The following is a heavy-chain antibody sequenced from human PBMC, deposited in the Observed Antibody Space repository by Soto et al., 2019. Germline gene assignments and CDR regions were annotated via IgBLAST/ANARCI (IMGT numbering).Heavy chain of an antibody. J-gene: IGHJ5*02. CDR3: AKVGYGGYSWFDP. Sequence: GGSLRLSCAASGFTFSSYAMSWVRQAPGKGLGWVSAISGSGGSTYYADSVKGRFTISRDNSKNTLNLQMNSLRAEDTAVYYCAKVGYGGYSWFDPWGQGTLVTVSS. V-gene: IGHV3-23*01. CDR2: ISGSGGST. CDR1: GFTFSSYA. D-gene: IGHD4-17*01.